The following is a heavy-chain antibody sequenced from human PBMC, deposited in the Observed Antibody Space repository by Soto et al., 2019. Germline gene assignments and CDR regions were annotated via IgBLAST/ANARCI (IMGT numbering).Heavy chain of an antibody. D-gene: IGHD4-17*01. CDR1: GFTFSSYS. CDR2: ISSSSSYI. V-gene: IGHV3-21*01. CDR3: ARDNARGDYSIDY. J-gene: IGHJ4*02. Sequence: EVQLVASGGGLVKPGGSLRLSCAASGFTFSSYSMNWVRQAPGKGLEWVSSISSSSSYIYYADSVKGRFTISRDNAKNSLYLQMNSLRAEDTAVYYCARDNARGDYSIDYWGQGTLVTVSS.